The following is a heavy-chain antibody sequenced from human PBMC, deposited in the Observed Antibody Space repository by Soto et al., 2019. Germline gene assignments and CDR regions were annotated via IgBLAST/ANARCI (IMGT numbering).Heavy chain of an antibody. CDR3: ACGLAMIPAPWLDP. D-gene: IGHD3-22*01. CDR2: IIPMFGTV. J-gene: IGHJ5*02. Sequence: GASVKVSCKASGGTFTNYAFNWVRQAPGQGPEWMGGIIPMFGTVNHAQKFQGRVTITADASTSTAYMELSSLRSEDTAVYYCACGLAMIPAPWLDPWGQGTLVTVSS. V-gene: IGHV1-69*13. CDR1: GGTFTNYA.